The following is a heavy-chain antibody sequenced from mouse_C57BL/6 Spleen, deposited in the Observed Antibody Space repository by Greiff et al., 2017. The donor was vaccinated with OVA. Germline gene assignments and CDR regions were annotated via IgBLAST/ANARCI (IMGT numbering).Heavy chain of an antibody. J-gene: IGHJ4*01. CDR3: AKKIYYGSSYYAMDY. Sequence: QVQLQQSGPGLVQPSQSLSITCTVSGFSLTSYGVHWVRQSPGKGLEWLGVIWRGGSTDYNAAFMSRMSITKDNSKSQVFFNMNSLQADDTAIYYCAKKIYYGSSYYAMDYWGQGTSVTVSS. CDR2: IWRGGST. CDR1: GFSLTSYG. V-gene: IGHV2-5*01. D-gene: IGHD1-1*01.